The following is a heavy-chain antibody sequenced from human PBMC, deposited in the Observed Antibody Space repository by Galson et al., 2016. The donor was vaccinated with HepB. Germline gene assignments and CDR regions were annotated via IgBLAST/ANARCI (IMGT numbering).Heavy chain of an antibody. CDR3: ARARRPVVVADTHIMGTTSGDAFAT. Sequence: SLRLSCAASGFSFSSYGMHWVRQAPGKGLGWVALIWYDGTNKYYADSVKGRFTISRENSKNALYLQMNSLRAEDTAVYYCARARRPVVVADTHIMGTTSGDAFATWGQGAMVTVSS. CDR1: GFSFSSYG. D-gene: IGHD1-26*01. CDR2: IWYDGTNK. J-gene: IGHJ3*02. V-gene: IGHV3-33*01.